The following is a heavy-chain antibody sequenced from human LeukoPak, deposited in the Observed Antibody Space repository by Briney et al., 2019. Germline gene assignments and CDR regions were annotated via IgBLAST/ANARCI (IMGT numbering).Heavy chain of an antibody. J-gene: IGHJ4*02. CDR3: AREGRGSCWFDY. V-gene: IGHV3-7*01. D-gene: IGHD3-10*01. CDR1: GFTFSSYW. Sequence: GGSLRLSCAASGFTFSSYWMSWVRQAPEKGLEWMANIKQDGSEKYYVDSVKGRFTISRDNAKNSLYLQMDSLRAEDTAVYYCAREGRGSCWFDYWGQGTLVTVSS. CDR2: IKQDGSEK.